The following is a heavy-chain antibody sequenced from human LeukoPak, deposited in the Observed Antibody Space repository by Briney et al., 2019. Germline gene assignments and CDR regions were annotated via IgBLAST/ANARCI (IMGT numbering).Heavy chain of an antibody. CDR3: ARDRGYDYVWGSYRYTGAFDI. V-gene: IGHV3-7*01. D-gene: IGHD3-16*02. Sequence: GGSLRLSCAASGFTFTSYWMSWVRQAPGKGLEWVGNIKQDGSEKYYVDSVKGRFTISRDNAKNSLYLQMNSLRAEDTAVYYCARDRGYDYVWGSYRYTGAFDIWGQGTMVTVSS. CDR1: GFTFTSYW. CDR2: IKQDGSEK. J-gene: IGHJ3*02.